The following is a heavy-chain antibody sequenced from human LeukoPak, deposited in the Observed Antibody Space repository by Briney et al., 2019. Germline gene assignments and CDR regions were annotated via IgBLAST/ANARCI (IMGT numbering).Heavy chain of an antibody. CDR3: SRAVRSYPAASYDP. J-gene: IGHJ5*02. V-gene: IGHV3-74*01. D-gene: IGHD3-10*01. Sequence: GGSLRLSCAASGFTFSSYWMHWVRQAPGEGLVWVSRSNRDGSSTSYADSVDGRFTISRDNAKDTLYLQMKGLRSDDTAVDGGSRAVRSYPAASYDPWGQGTLVTASS. CDR2: SNRDGSST. CDR1: GFTFSSYW.